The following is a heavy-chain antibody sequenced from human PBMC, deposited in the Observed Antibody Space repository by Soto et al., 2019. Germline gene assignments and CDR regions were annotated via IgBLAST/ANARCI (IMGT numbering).Heavy chain of an antibody. CDR2: FIPIFGTT. J-gene: IGHJ4*02. Sequence: QVHLVQSGAEVKKPGSSVKVSCKASGGTFSSYAISWVRQAPGQGLEWMGGFIPIFGTTNYAQKLQGRVTITADESTSPAYMELSSLRSEDTAVYYCTRDRGRRYNDGRGYYYSAYWGQGTLVTVSS. V-gene: IGHV1-69*01. CDR1: GGTFSSYA. CDR3: TRDRGRRYNDGRGYYYSAY. D-gene: IGHD3-22*01.